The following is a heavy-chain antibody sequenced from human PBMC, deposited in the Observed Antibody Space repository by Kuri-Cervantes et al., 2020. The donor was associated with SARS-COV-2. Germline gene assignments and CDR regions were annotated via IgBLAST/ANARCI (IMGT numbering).Heavy chain of an antibody. D-gene: IGHD3-10*01. J-gene: IGHJ6*02. Sequence: AAVQDFCNAAGYTSSSYYMYWVRQAPGQGLEWMGWINPNSGGTNYAQNFQGWVTMTRDTSTSTAYMELSRLRSDDTAVYYCARGMVRGIIQYYYYAMDVWGQGTTVTVSS. CDR3: ARGMVRGIIQYYYYAMDV. V-gene: IGHV1-2*04. CDR1: GYTSSSYY. CDR2: INPNSGGT.